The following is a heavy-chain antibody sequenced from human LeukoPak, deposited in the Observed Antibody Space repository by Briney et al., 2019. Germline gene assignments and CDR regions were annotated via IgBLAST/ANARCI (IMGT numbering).Heavy chain of an antibody. CDR1: GFSVRSRY. J-gene: IGHJ3*01. Sequence: GGSLRLSCAASGFSVRSRYMSWVRQAPRKGLEWVSVIYSGGSPDYADSAKGRFTISTDNSKNTLYLQMNSLRVEDTAVYYCARDGADNSGYYFGSLWGQGTVVTVSS. V-gene: IGHV3-53*01. D-gene: IGHD3-22*01. CDR2: IYSGGSP. CDR3: ARDGADNSGYYFGSL.